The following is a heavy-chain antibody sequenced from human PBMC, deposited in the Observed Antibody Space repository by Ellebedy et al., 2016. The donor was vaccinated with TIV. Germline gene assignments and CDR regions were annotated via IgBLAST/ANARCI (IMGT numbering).Heavy chain of an antibody. CDR2: FLPMFGTA. D-gene: IGHD3-10*01. J-gene: IGHJ6*02. Sequence: ASVKVSCKPSRGPFSRFTINWVRQAPGQGLEWIGAFLPMFGTANSAQKFQGRLTITADESMTTAYMDLSSLRSEDTAVYYCARVRWATVARGVPFHYGMDVWGQGTTVTVTS. CDR1: RGPFSRFT. V-gene: IGHV1-69*13. CDR3: ARVRWATVARGVPFHYGMDV.